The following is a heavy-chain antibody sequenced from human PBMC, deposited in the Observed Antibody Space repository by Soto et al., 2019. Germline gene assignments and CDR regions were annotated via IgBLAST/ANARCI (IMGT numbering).Heavy chain of an antibody. V-gene: IGHV1-8*01. J-gene: IGHJ5*02. CDR2: MNPSGGNT. D-gene: IGHD6-13*01. CDR1: GYTFTSYD. Sequence: ASVKVSCKASGYTFTSYDINWVRQATGQGLEWMGWMNPSGGNTGYAQKLQGRVTMTRNTSTSTAYMELSSLRSEDTAVYYCARVGIGAAWYQWFYPWGEGTLVTVSS. CDR3: ARVGIGAAWYQWFYP.